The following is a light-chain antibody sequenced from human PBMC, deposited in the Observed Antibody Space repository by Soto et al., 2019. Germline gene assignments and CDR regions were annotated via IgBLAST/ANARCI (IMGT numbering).Light chain of an antibody. CDR3: QTWGTGIQVI. J-gene: IGLJ2*01. CDR2: LNSDGSH. V-gene: IGLV4-69*01. CDR1: SGHSTYA. Sequence: QLVLTQSPSASASLGASVKLTCTLSSGHSTYAIAWHQQQPEKGPRYLKKLNSDGSHSKGDGIPDRFSGSISGAERYLTISSLQSEDEADYYCQTWGTGIQVIFGGGTKLTVL.